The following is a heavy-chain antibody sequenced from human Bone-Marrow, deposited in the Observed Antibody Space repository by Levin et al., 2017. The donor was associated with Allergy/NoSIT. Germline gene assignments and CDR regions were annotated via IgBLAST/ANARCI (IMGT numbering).Heavy chain of an antibody. CDR1: DDSISSSNW. D-gene: IGHD7-27*01. V-gene: IGHV4-4*02. J-gene: IGHJ5*02. CDR2: IYHSGST. Sequence: TLSLTCGVSDDSISSSNWWTWVRQPPGKGLEWIGEIYHSGSTNYNPSLKSRVPISVEKSKNQFSLKLSSVTAADTAVYYCARRNVLAPGEDWFDPWGQGILVTVSS. CDR3: ARRNVLAPGEDWFDP.